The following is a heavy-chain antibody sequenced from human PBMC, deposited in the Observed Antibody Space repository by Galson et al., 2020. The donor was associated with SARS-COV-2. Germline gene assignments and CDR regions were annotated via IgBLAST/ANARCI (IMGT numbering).Heavy chain of an antibody. J-gene: IGHJ4*02. CDR3: TTHLSLIAVAGWYDY. CDR2: IKSKTDGGTT. CDR1: GFTFSNAW. V-gene: IGHV3-15*01. D-gene: IGHD6-19*01. Sequence: GESLKISCAASGFTFSNAWMSWVRQAPGKGLEWVGRIKSKTDGGTTDYAAPVKGRFTISRDDSKNTLYLQMNSLKTEDTAVYYCTTHLSLIAVAGWYDYWGQGTLVTVSS.